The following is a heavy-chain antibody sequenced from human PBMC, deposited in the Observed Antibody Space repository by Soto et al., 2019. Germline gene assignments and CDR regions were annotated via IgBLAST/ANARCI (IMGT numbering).Heavy chain of an antibody. CDR2: ISGSGGST. D-gene: IGHD3-10*01. CDR1: GVTFASYY. J-gene: IGHJ4*02. V-gene: IGHV3-23*01. Sequence: EVQLLESGGGLVQPGGALRRSCAASGVTFASYYMTWVRQAPGKGLAWVSAISGSGGSTYYGDSVKGRFTISRDNSKEMLFMQMSSLRAEVTALYYCVIRRLSKAEVRGYFDYWGQGTLVTVSS. CDR3: VIRRLSKAEVRGYFDY.